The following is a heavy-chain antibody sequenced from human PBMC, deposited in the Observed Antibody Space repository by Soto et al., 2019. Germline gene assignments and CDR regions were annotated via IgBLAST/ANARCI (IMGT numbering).Heavy chain of an antibody. D-gene: IGHD3-22*01. CDR3: WGYDSSGRRSYYYGMDV. CDR2: IKSKTDGGTT. J-gene: IGHJ6*02. V-gene: IGHV3-15*07. CDR1: GFTFSNAW. Sequence: GGALRLSCVASGFTFSNAWMNWVRQAPGKGLEWVGRIKSKTDGGTTDYAAPVKGRFTISRDDSKNTLYLQMNSLKTEDTAVYYCWGYDSSGRRSYYYGMDVWGQGATVTVSS.